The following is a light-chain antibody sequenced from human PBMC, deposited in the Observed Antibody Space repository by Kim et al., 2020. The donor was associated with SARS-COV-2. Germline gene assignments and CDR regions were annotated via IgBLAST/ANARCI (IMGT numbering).Light chain of an antibody. CDR1: QDITNY. V-gene: IGKV1-33*01. CDR2: YAS. CDR3: QQYDNLPLT. Sequence: ATLGDRVTITCQASQDITNYLNWYQQKPGKARELLIYYASILDTGVPSRVSGSGSGTDFTFAINSLQPEDIATYYGQQYDNLPLTVGGGTKVEI. J-gene: IGKJ4*01.